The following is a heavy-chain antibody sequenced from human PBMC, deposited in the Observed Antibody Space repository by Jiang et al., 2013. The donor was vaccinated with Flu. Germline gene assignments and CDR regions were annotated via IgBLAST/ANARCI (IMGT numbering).Heavy chain of an antibody. J-gene: IGHJ4*02. Sequence: LVEVWGGRGPASGGPSRLSCAASGFTFSSYAMHWVRQAPGKGLEWVAVISYDGSNKYYADSVKGRFTISRDNSKNTLYLQMNSLRAEDTAVYYCAREGAEPYYFDYWGQGTLVTVSS. CDR1: GFTFSSYA. CDR3: AREGAEPYYFDY. V-gene: IGHV3-30-3*01. CDR2: ISYDGSNK. D-gene: IGHD4/OR15-4a*01.